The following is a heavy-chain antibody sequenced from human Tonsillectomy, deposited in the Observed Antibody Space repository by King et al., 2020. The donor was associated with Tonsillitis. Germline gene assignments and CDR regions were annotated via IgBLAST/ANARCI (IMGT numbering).Heavy chain of an antibody. Sequence: VQLVESGGGVVQPGRSLGLSCAASGFTFSSYGMHWVRQAPGKGLEWVAVISYDGSNKYYADSVKGRFTISRDNSKNTLYLQMNSLRAEDTAVYYCAKAPHCSGGSCYSFYYYGMDVWGQGTTVTVSS. D-gene: IGHD2-15*01. CDR3: AKAPHCSGGSCYSFYYYGMDV. V-gene: IGHV3-30*18. CDR1: GFTFSSYG. CDR2: ISYDGSNK. J-gene: IGHJ6*02.